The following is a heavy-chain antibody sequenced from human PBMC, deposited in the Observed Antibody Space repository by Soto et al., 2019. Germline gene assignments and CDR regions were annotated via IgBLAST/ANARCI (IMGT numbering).Heavy chain of an antibody. CDR3: ARMDSSGLGIDY. J-gene: IGHJ4*02. V-gene: IGHV5-51*01. Sequence: ESLTISFTGSGYSFTNYWIGWVRQMPGKGLEWMGMIYPADSDTRYSPPFQGQVTISADKSISTAYLQWSSLKASDTAMYYCARMDSSGLGIDYWGQGTLVTVYS. CDR1: GYSFTNYW. D-gene: IGHD3-22*01. CDR2: IYPADSDT.